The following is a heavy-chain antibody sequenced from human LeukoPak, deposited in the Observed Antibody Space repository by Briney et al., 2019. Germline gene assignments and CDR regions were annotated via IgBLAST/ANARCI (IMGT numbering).Heavy chain of an antibody. J-gene: IGHJ3*02. V-gene: IGHV3-53*01. CDR2: IYIGGST. D-gene: IGHD3-22*01. CDR3: ARSGYYDRDAFDI. CDR1: GFTVSSDY. Sequence: PGGSLRLSCAASGFTVSSDYMSWVRQAPGKGLEWVSVIYIGGSTYYADSVKGRFTTSRDNAKNTLYLQMNSLRAEVTAVYYCARSGYYDRDAFDIWGQGTMVTVSS.